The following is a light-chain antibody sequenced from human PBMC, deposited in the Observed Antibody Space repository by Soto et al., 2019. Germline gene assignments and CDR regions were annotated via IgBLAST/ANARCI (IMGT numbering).Light chain of an antibody. J-gene: IGKJ1*01. Sequence: DIQMTQSPSTLSASVGDRVTIPCRASQSISIWLAWYQQKPGKAPKLLIYKASNLESGIPSRFSGSGSGTEFTLTISGLQPDDFATYYCQQYISYCTFGQGTKVEIK. CDR1: QSISIW. CDR3: QQYISYCT. CDR2: KAS. V-gene: IGKV1-5*03.